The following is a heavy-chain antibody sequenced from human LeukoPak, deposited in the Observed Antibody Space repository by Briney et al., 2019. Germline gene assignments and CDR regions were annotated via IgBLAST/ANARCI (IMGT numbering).Heavy chain of an antibody. D-gene: IGHD1-26*01. CDR1: GFTFSSYS. CDR2: ISSSSSYI. Sequence: GGSLRLSCAASGFTFSSYSMNWVRQAPGKGLEWVSSISSSSSYIYYADSVKGRFTISRDNAKNSLYLQMNSLRVEDTAVYYCAREIVGTIGFDYWGQGTLVTVSS. J-gene: IGHJ4*02. V-gene: IGHV3-21*01. CDR3: AREIVGTIGFDY.